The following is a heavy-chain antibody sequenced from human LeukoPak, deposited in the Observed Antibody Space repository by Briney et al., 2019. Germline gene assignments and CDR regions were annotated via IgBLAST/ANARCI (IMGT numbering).Heavy chain of an antibody. CDR2: INPSGGST. V-gene: IGHV1-46*01. Sequence: ASVKVSCKASGYTFTGYYMHWLRQAPGQGLEWMGIINPSGGSTSYAQKFQGRVTMTRDTSTSTVYMELSSLRSEDTAVYYCARPTSPSYIAAAQLGGHAFDIWGQGTMVTVSS. J-gene: IGHJ3*02. CDR3: ARPTSPSYIAAAQLGGHAFDI. CDR1: GYTFTGYY. D-gene: IGHD6-13*01.